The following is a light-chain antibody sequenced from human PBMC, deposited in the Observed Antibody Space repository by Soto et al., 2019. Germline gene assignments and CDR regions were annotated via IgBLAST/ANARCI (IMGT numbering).Light chain of an antibody. CDR3: ATWDDSLNGLI. J-gene: IGLJ2*01. CDR2: VNN. V-gene: IGLV1-44*01. Sequence: QSVLTQTPSASGTPGQTITMSCSGSTSNIGSNTVTWYQQFPGSAPKVLIYVNNQRRSGVPDRFSDSKSGTSAFLAITGLQSEDEADYYCATWDDSLNGLIFGGGTKLTVL. CDR1: TSNIGSNT.